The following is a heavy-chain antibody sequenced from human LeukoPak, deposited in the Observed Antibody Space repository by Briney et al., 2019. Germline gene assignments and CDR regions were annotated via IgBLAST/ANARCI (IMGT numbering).Heavy chain of an antibody. CDR2: INHSGST. J-gene: IGHJ3*02. Sequence: PSETLSLTCAVSGYSISSGYYWGWIRQPPGKGLEWIGSINHSGSTYYNPSLKSRVTISVDTSKNQFSLKLSSVTAADTAVYYCARKYAFDIWGQGTMVTVSS. CDR3: ARKYAFDI. V-gene: IGHV4-38-2*01. CDR1: GYSISSGYY.